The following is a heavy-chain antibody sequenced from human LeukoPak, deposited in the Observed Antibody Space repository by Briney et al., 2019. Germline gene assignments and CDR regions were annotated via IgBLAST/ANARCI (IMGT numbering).Heavy chain of an antibody. Sequence: GGSLRLSCAASGFTLSGYWMHWVRQAPGQGLVWVSRIKSEGTTIYYADSVKGRFTVSSDNAKNPTYLQTKSMRAEDTVVYYCVRAGNSAFQHGGEGPGVSVFS. CDR1: GFTLSGYW. V-gene: IGHV3-74*01. J-gene: IGHJ1*01. CDR2: IKSEGTTI. CDR3: VRAGNSAFQH. D-gene: IGHD1-26*01.